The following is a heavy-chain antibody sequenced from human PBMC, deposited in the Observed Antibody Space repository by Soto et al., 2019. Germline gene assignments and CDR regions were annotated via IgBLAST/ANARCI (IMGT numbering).Heavy chain of an antibody. Sequence: GGSLRLSCAASGFTFSSYEMNWVRQAPGKGLEWVSYISSSGSTIYYADSVKGRFTISRDNAKNSLYLQMNSLRAEDTAVYYCARDGYYDFWSAVGYYYYGMDVWGQGXTVTVYS. CDR3: ARDGYYDFWSAVGYYYYGMDV. J-gene: IGHJ6*02. V-gene: IGHV3-48*03. CDR2: ISSSGSTI. CDR1: GFTFSSYE. D-gene: IGHD3-3*01.